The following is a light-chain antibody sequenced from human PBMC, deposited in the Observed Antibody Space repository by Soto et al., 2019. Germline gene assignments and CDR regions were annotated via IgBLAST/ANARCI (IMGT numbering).Light chain of an antibody. V-gene: IGLV3-21*01. CDR1: NIGTKS. Sequence: SYELTQPPSVSVDPGKTARITCGGNNIGTKSVHWYQHKPGQAPVLVINYDSDRPSGIPERFSGSKSGTSASLAITGLQAEDEADYYCQSYDSSLSGLVFGTGTKLTVL. CDR2: YDS. CDR3: QSYDSSLSGLV. J-gene: IGLJ1*01.